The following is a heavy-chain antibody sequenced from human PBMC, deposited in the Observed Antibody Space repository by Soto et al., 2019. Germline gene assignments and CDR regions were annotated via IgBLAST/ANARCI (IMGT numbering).Heavy chain of an antibody. CDR2: ISGSGGST. Sequence: GGSLRLSCAASGFTFSSYAMSWVRQAPGKGLEWVSAISGSGGSTYYADSVKGRFTISRENSKNTLYLQMNSLRAEDTAVYYCAKDSTKRDCSGGSCYSSFWFDPWGQGTLVTVSS. CDR1: GFTFSSYA. V-gene: IGHV3-23*01. J-gene: IGHJ5*02. CDR3: AKDSTKRDCSGGSCYSSFWFDP. D-gene: IGHD2-15*01.